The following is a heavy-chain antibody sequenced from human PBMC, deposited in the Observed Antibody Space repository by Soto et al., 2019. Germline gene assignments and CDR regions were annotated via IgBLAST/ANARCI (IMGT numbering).Heavy chain of an antibody. Sequence: SETLSLTCAVSSGSISSSNWWSWVRQPPGKGLEWIGEIYHSGSTNYNPSLKSRVTISVDKSKNQFSLKLSSVTAADTAVYYCARDHRTYMEWLRPGGLDPWGQGTLVTVSS. V-gene: IGHV4-4*02. CDR1: SGSISSSNW. CDR3: ARDHRTYMEWLRPGGLDP. D-gene: IGHD3-3*01. J-gene: IGHJ5*02. CDR2: IYHSGST.